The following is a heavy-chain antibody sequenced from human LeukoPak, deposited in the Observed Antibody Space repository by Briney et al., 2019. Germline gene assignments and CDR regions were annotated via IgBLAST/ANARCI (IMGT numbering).Heavy chain of an antibody. CDR1: GYTFTNYG. Sequence: KPGASVTVSCKASGYTFTNYGISWVRQAPGQGLEWLGWISGYHGNTNYAQKFQGRVSMTTDTSTSTAYMELRGLRSDDTAVYYCARPNYYDSSGAAFDIWGQGTMVTVSS. CDR2: ISGYHGNT. V-gene: IGHV1-18*01. CDR3: ARPNYYDSSGAAFDI. J-gene: IGHJ3*02. D-gene: IGHD3-22*01.